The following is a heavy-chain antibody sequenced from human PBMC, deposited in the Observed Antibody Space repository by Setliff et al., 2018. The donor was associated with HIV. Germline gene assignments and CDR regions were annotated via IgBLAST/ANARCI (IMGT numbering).Heavy chain of an antibody. CDR3: ARPRLGGTPTDRDAFDI. CDR1: GGSISSSSYY. D-gene: IGHD1-1*01. Sequence: SETLSLTCTVSGGSISSSSYYWGWIRQPPGKGLEWIGSIYYSESTSYNPSLKSRVTISVDTSKNQFSLNLSSVTATDTAVYYCARPRLGGTPTDRDAFDIWDQGTMVTVSS. CDR2: IYYSEST. J-gene: IGHJ3*02. V-gene: IGHV4-39*01.